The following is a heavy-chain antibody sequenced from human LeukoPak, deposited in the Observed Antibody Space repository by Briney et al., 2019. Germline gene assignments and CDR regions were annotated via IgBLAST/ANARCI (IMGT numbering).Heavy chain of an antibody. Sequence: GGSLRLSCAVSGLSLRNVWMNWLRQAPGKGLEWVGLIKRETDGGTTDFAAPVKGRFAISRDDSKNTLYLQMNRLTSEDTAVYYCAQGSGFYYDYWGQGTLVTVSS. CDR1: GLSLRNVW. D-gene: IGHD3-22*01. CDR2: IKRETDGGTT. CDR3: AQGSGFYYDY. J-gene: IGHJ4*02. V-gene: IGHV3-15*07.